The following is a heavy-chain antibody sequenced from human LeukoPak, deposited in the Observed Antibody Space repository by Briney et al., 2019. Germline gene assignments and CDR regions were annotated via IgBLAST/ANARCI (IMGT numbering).Heavy chain of an antibody. D-gene: IGHD3-22*01. J-gene: IGHJ4*02. V-gene: IGHV3-23*01. CDR1: GFDFSSYG. CDR3: ARRAGDYSHPYDY. Sequence: GGSLRLSCGVSGFDFSSYGMNWVRQAPGKGLEWVSHISGSGGITHYADSVKGRFTISRDNFKNTLYLQMNTLRAEDTAVYYCARRAGDYSHPYDYWGQGTLVTVSS. CDR2: ISGSGGIT.